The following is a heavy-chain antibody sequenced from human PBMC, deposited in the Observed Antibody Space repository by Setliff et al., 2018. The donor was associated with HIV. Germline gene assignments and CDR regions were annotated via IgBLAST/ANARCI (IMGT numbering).Heavy chain of an antibody. V-gene: IGHV3-48*01. CDR2: ISSSSSTI. Sequence: GGSLRLSCAASGFTFSSYEFNWVRQAPGKGLEWVSYISSSSSTIYYADSVKGRFTISRDNAKNSLYLQMNSLRAEDTAVYYCAKLLGNGGNSDPFDIWGQGTTVTVSS. CDR1: GFTFSSYE. CDR3: AKLLGNGGNSDPFDI. D-gene: IGHD2-21*01. J-gene: IGHJ3*02.